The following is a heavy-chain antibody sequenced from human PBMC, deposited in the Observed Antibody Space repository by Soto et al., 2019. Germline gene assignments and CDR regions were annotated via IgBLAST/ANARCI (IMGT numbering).Heavy chain of an antibody. D-gene: IGHD1-26*01. V-gene: IGHV1-8*01. CDR3: ARWDFYYYYYGMDV. CDR2: MNPNSGST. J-gene: IGHJ6*02. CDR1: GYTFTNYE. Sequence: AVQVSCKASGYTFTNYEINWVGQATGQGLGWVGWMNPNSGSTGYAQKFQARVTMTRNTSISTAYMELSSLRSEDTAVCYCARWDFYYYYYGMDVWGQGTTVTVSS.